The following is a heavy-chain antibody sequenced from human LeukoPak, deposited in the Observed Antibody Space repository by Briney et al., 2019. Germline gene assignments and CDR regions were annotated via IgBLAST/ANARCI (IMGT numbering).Heavy chain of an antibody. Sequence: SETLSLTCAVSGYSISSGYYWGWIRQPPGKGLEWIGSIYHSGSTNYNPSLKSRVTISVDTSKNQFSLKLSSVTAADTAVYYCARGLSDYWGQGTLVTVSS. CDR3: ARGLSDY. D-gene: IGHD2/OR15-2a*01. J-gene: IGHJ4*02. CDR2: IYHSGST. V-gene: IGHV4-38-2*01. CDR1: GYSISSGYY.